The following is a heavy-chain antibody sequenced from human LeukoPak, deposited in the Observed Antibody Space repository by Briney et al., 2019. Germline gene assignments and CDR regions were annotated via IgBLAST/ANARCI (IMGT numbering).Heavy chain of an antibody. CDR3: ARTPRRGYCSSTSCYYYYYYYMDV. CDR2: INPNSGGT. D-gene: IGHD2-2*01. Sequence: ASVKVSCKASGYTFTSNALGWVRQAPGQGLEWMGWINPNSGGTNYAQKFQGRVTMTRDTSISTAYMELSRLRSDDTAVYYCARTPRRGYCSSTSCYYYYYYYMDVWGKGTTVTVSS. CDR1: GYTFTSNA. V-gene: IGHV1-2*02. J-gene: IGHJ6*03.